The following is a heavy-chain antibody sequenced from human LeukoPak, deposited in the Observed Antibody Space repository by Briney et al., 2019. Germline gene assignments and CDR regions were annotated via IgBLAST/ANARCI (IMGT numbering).Heavy chain of an antibody. CDR3: AKDDILTGYSVLDY. V-gene: IGHV3-23*01. J-gene: IGHJ4*02. CDR1: RFTFSSYG. CDR2: ISTSGNTI. D-gene: IGHD3-9*01. Sequence: PGGTLRLSCAASRFTFSSYGMNWLRQAPGKGLEWVSYISTSGNTIYYADSVKGRFTISRDNSKNTLYLQMNSLRAEDTAVYYCAKDDILTGYSVLDYWGQGTLVTVSS.